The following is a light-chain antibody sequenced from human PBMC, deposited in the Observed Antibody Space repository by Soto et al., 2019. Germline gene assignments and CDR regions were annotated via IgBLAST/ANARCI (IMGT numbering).Light chain of an antibody. V-gene: IGKV3-15*01. CDR1: QSVSSN. CDR3: QQHNNWPLT. J-gene: IGKJ4*01. Sequence: EIVMTQSPATLSVSPGERATHSCRASQSVSSNLACYQQKPGQAPRLLVYGAFTKATGIPARFSGSGSGTQCTVTISSLQSEDFAVYACQQHNNWPLTVGGGTKVEIK. CDR2: GAF.